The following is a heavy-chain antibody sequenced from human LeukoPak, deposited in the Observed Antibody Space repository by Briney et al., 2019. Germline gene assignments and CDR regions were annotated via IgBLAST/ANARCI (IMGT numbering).Heavy chain of an antibody. Sequence: SETLSLTCTVSGCSISSGYYWGWIRQPPGKGLEWIGSIYHSGSTHYKSSLKSRVTISVDTSKNQFSLKLSSVTASDTAWYYWARGRGVTYPGGYFDYWGQGTLVTVSS. D-gene: IGHD2-2*02. CDR1: GCSISSGYY. CDR2: IYHSGST. CDR3: ARGRGVTYPGGYFDY. V-gene: IGHV4-38-2*02. J-gene: IGHJ4*02.